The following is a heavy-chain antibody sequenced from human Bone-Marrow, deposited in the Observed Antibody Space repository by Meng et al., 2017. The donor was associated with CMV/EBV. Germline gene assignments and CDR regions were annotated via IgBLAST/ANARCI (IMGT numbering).Heavy chain of an antibody. Sequence: RQPGRGLLVHPSELPLPTCVVYGWSFSGYCWSWIRQPPGKGLEWIAEINHSGNTNYNPSLKSRVTISVDTSKDQFSLRLSSVTAADTAVYYCATVGYRMPGCDHWGQGTLVTVSS. D-gene: IGHD2-15*01. CDR2: INHSGNT. CDR3: ATVGYRMPGCDH. V-gene: IGHV4-34*01. CDR1: GWSFSGYC. J-gene: IGHJ4*02.